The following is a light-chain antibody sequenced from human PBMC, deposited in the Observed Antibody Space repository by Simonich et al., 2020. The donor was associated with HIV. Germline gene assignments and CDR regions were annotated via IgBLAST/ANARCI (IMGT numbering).Light chain of an antibody. Sequence: DIVMTQSPDSLAVSLGARATINCKYSQSVLYSSNNKNYLAWYKQKPGQPPKMLIYWASTRESGVPDRFSGSGSGTDFTLTISSLQAEDVAVYYCQQYYSTPTFGQGTKVEIK. CDR1: QSVLYSSNNKNY. CDR3: QQYYSTPT. J-gene: IGKJ1*01. V-gene: IGKV4-1*01. CDR2: WAS.